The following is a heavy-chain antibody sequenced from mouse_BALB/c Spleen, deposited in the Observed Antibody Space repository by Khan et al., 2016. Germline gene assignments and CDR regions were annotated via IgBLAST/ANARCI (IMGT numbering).Heavy chain of an antibody. CDR2: ININTGEP. CDR1: GYIFRNYG. V-gene: IGHV9-3*02. J-gene: IGHJ2*01. D-gene: IGHD1-3*01. CDR3: ARGGDNYLFDY. Sequence: QIQLVQSGPELKKPGETVNISCKSSGYIFRNYGMNWVKQAPGKGLKWMGWININTGEPTYAEEFKGRFVFSLESSASTAHLQINNLKNEDTATYFCARGGDNYLFDYRGQGTTLTVSS.